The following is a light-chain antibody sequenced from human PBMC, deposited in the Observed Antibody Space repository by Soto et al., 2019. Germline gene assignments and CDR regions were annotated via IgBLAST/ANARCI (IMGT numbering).Light chain of an antibody. J-gene: IGKJ4*01. CDR3: QHRNDSPFT. Sequence: EVVLTQSPATLSLSPGERATLSCRASQSVYSYLAWYQQKPGQPPRRLISDVSNRATGIPARFSGSGYGTDFTLTISSLEPEDFAVYYCQHRNDSPFTFGVGTKVEIK. V-gene: IGKV3-11*01. CDR1: QSVYSY. CDR2: DVS.